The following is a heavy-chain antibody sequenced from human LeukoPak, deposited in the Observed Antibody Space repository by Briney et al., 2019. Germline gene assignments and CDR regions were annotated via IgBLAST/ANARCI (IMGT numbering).Heavy chain of an antibody. CDR2: IISSSSDI. CDR3: VRAWGGGSYSDAFDI. Sequence: RGSLRLSCAAPGFTFRDDNMSWVPQGPREGLECGSSIISSSSDIYSADSVKGRFTISRDNAKNSLYLQMSSLRVEETAVFYCVRAWGGGSYSDAFDIWGQGTMVTVSS. CDR1: GFTFRDDN. J-gene: IGHJ3*02. V-gene: IGHV3-21*06. D-gene: IGHD1-26*01.